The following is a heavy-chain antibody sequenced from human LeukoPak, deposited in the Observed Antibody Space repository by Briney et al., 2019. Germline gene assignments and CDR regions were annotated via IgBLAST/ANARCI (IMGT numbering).Heavy chain of an antibody. CDR2: ISADGGST. Sequence: GGSLRLSCAASGFTFDDNAMHWVRQAPGKGLQWVSLISADGGSTYYADSVKGRFTISRDNSKNSLYLQMNSLTTEDTAFYYCAKDKAGTIVWYGRWAIGLFDYWGQGTLLTVSS. CDR1: GFTFDDNA. D-gene: IGHD6-13*01. J-gene: IGHJ4*02. CDR3: AKDKAGTIVWYGRWAIGLFDY. V-gene: IGHV3-43*02.